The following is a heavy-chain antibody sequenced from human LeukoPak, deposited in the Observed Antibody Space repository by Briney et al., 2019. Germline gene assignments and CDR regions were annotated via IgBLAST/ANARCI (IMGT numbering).Heavy chain of an antibody. CDR1: GFTFSSYA. D-gene: IGHD6-13*01. CDR2: ISGSGGST. Sequence: GSLRLSCAASGFTFSSYAMSWVGQAPGKGLEWVSAISGSGGSTYYADSVKGRFTISRDNSKNTLYLQMTSLRAEDTAVYYCAKGRPAAGGYFDYWGQGTLVTVSS. CDR3: AKGRPAAGGYFDY. J-gene: IGHJ4*02. V-gene: IGHV3-23*01.